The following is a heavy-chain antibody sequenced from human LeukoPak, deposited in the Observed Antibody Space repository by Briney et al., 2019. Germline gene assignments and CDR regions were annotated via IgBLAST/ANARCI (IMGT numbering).Heavy chain of an antibody. CDR1: GGSISSGDYY. V-gene: IGHV4-30-4*01. Sequence: SETLSLTCTVSGGSISSGDYYWSWIRQPPGKALEWIGYIYDSGSTYYNPSLKSRVTISIDTSKNQFSLKLSSVTAADTAMYYCASRGYTYGHFDYWGPGTLVTPSA. D-gene: IGHD5-18*01. J-gene: IGHJ4*02. CDR2: IYDSGST. CDR3: ASRGYTYGHFDY.